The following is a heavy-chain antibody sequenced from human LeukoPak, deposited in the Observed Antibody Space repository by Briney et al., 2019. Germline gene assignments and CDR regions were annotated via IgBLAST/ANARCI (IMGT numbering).Heavy chain of an antibody. CDR3: ARVSSSWYDPSDAFDI. J-gene: IGHJ3*02. CDR2: INPNSGGT. V-gene: IGHV1-2*02. CDR1: GYTFTGYY. D-gene: IGHD6-13*01. Sequence: ASVKVSCKASGYTFTGYYMHWVRQAPGQGLEWMGWINPNSGGTNYAQKFQGRVTMNRDTSISTAYMELSRLRSDDTAVYYCARVSSSWYDPSDAFDIWGQGTMVTVSS.